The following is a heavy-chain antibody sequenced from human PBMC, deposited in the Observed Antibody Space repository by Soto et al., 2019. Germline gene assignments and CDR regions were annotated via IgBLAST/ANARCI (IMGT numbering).Heavy chain of an antibody. D-gene: IGHD1-26*01. J-gene: IGHJ4*02. CDR1: GGTLSSYA. Sequence: QVQLVQSGAEVKKPGSSVKVSCKASGGTLSSYAISWVRQAPGQGLEWMGGIIPIFGTANYAQKFQGRVTITADESTSKAYRALSRLRSEDTAVYYCARGGWELPTVGYYFDSWGQGTLVTVSS. V-gene: IGHV1-69*12. CDR3: ARGGWELPTVGYYFDS. CDR2: IIPIFGTA.